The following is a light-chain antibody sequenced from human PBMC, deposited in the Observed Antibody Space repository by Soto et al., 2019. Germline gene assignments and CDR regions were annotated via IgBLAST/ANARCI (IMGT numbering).Light chain of an antibody. CDR2: GAS. CDR3: QQYNKWPRT. J-gene: IGKJ1*01. CDR1: QSVSTY. V-gene: IGKV3-15*01. Sequence: DIVMTQSPATLSVSPGERATLSCRASQSVSTYLAWYQQKPGQAPRLLIYGASTRATGLPARFSGSGSGTEFTLTISSLQSEDFAVYYCQQYNKWPRTFGQGTKVEIK.